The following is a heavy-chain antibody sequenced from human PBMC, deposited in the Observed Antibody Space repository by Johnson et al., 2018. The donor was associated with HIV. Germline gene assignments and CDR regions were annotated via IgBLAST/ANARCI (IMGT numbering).Heavy chain of an antibody. V-gene: IGHV3-30*18. J-gene: IGHJ3*02. Sequence: QVQLVESGGGVVQPGRSLRHSCAASGFTFSSYGMHWVRQAPGKGLEWVAVISDDGSNKYYADSVKGRFTISRDNSKNTLYLQMNSLRAEDTAVFYCAKKGGRYSGSHDAFDIWGQGTVVTVSS. CDR3: AKKGGRYSGSHDAFDI. CDR1: GFTFSSYG. CDR2: ISDDGSNK. D-gene: IGHD6-6*01.